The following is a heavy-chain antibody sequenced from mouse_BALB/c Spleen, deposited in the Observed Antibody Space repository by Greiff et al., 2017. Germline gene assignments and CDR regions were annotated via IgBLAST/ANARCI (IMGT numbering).Heavy chain of an antibody. Sequence: LQQPGSELVRPGASVKLSCKASGYTFTSYWMHWVKQRPGQGLEWIGNIYPGSGSTNYDEKFKSKATLTVDTSSSTAYMQLSSLTSEDSAVYYCTRGNYYGQGFAYWGQGTLVTVSA. CDR2: IYPGSGST. J-gene: IGHJ3*01. V-gene: IGHV1S22*01. CDR3: TRGNYYGQGFAY. D-gene: IGHD1-1*01. CDR1: GYTFTSYW.